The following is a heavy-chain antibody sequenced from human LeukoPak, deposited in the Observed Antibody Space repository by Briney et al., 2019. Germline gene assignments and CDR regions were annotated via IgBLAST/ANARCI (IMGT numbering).Heavy chain of an antibody. D-gene: IGHD2-15*01. J-gene: IGHJ4*02. V-gene: IGHV4-39*01. Sequence: SETLSLTCTVSGSSISSSSCYWGWIRQPPGKGLEWIGSIYYSGSTYYNPSLKSRVTISVDTSKNQFSLKLSSVTAADTAVYYCARTLLPTRGFRPYYFDYWGQGTLVTVSS. CDR3: ARTLLPTRGFRPYYFDY. CDR2: IYYSGST. CDR1: GSSISSSSCY.